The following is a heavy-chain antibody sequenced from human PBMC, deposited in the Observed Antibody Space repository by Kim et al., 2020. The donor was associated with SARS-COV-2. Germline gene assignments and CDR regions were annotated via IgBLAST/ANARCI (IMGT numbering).Heavy chain of an antibody. Sequence: SLRLSCAASGFTFDDYAMHWVRQAPGKGLEWVSGISWNSGSIGYADSVKGRFTISRDNAKNSLYLQMNSLRAEDTALDYCAQGSSLWFGESIGSNWFD. V-gene: IGHV3-9*01. D-gene: IGHD3-10*01. CDR3: AQGSSLWFGESIGSNWFD. CDR2: ISWNSGSI. CDR1: GFTFDDYA. J-gene: IGHJ5*01.